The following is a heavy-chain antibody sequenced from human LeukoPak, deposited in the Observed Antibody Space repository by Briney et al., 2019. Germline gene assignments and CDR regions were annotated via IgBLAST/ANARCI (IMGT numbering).Heavy chain of an antibody. Sequence: PGGSLRLSCAASGFTFSSYSMNWVRQAPRKGLEWVSSISSSSSYIYYADSVKGRFTISRDNAKNSLYLQMNSLRAEDTAVYYCARVGRPHRIYAFDIWGQGTMVTVSS. CDR2: ISSSSSYI. D-gene: IGHD1-26*01. CDR3: ARVGRPHRIYAFDI. J-gene: IGHJ3*02. CDR1: GFTFSSYS. V-gene: IGHV3-21*01.